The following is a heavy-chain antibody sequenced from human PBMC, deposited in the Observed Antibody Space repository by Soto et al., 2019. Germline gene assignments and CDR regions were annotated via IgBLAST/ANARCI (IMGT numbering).Heavy chain of an antibody. Sequence: GESLKISCKGSGYNFANYWIGWVRQMPGKGLEWMGIIYPGNSDTRYSPSFQGQVTISADTSISTAYLEWSSLKASDTAMYYCARGPRATTVVTPEVPENWFDPWGQGTLVTVSS. D-gene: IGHD4-17*01. CDR2: IYPGNSDT. CDR3: ARGPRATTVVTPEVPENWFDP. V-gene: IGHV5-51*01. CDR1: GYNFANYW. J-gene: IGHJ5*02.